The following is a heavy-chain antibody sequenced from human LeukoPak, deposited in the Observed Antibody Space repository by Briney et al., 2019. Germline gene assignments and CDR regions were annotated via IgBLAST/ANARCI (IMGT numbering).Heavy chain of an antibody. J-gene: IGHJ4*02. D-gene: IGHD3-22*01. CDR1: GYSISSGYY. CDR2: IYHSGST. Sequence: KPSETLSLTCTVSGYSISSGYYWGWIRQPPGKGLEWIGSIYHSGSTYYNPSLKSRVTISVDTSKNQFSLKLSSVTAADTAVYYCARVPRYYDSSGYYPTFVDYWGQGTLVTVSS. CDR3: ARVPRYYDSSGYYPTFVDY. V-gene: IGHV4-38-2*02.